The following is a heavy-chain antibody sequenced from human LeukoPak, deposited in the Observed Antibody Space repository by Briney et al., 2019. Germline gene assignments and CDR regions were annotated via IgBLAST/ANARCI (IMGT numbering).Heavy chain of an antibody. CDR1: GFTFSSYE. J-gene: IGHJ6*02. CDR3: AREGIVVVVAATYSYGMDV. V-gene: IGHV3-48*03. CDR2: ISSSGSTI. D-gene: IGHD2-15*01. Sequence: PGGSLRLSCAASGFTFSSYEMNWVRQAPGKALEWVSYISSSGSTIYYADSVKGRFTISRDNAENSLYLQMNSLRAEDTAVYYCAREGIVVVVAATYSYGMDVWGQGTTVTVSS.